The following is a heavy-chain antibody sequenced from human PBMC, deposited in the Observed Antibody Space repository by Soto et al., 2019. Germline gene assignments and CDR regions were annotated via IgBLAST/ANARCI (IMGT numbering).Heavy chain of an antibody. Sequence: QVQLVQSGAEVKKPGSSVKVSCKASGVTFSSYAISWVRQAPGQGLEWMGGIIPIFGTATYAQKFQGRVTITADESTSTAYRELSSLRSEDTAEYYCARDNWSGYPNHYYYYYGMDVWGQGTTLTLSS. V-gene: IGHV1-69*01. J-gene: IGHJ6*02. CDR3: ARDNWSGYPNHYYYYYGMDV. CDR2: IIPIFGTA. D-gene: IGHD3-3*01. CDR1: GVTFSSYA.